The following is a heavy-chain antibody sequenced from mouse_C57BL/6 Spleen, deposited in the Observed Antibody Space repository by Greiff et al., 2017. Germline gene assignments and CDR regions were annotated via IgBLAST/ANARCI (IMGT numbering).Heavy chain of an antibody. J-gene: IGHJ2*01. V-gene: IGHV5-16*01. CDR2: INYDGSST. CDR3: ARYDYDGDYFDY. D-gene: IGHD2-4*01. CDR1: GFTFSDYY. Sequence: EVQLVESEGGLVQPGSSMKLSCTASGFTFSDYYMAWVRQVPEKGLEWVANINYDGSSTYYLDSLKSRFIISRDNAKNILYLQMSSLKSEDTATYYCARYDYDGDYFDYWGQGTTLTVSS.